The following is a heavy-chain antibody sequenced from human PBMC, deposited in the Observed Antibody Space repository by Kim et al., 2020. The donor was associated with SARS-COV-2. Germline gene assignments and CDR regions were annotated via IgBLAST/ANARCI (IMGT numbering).Heavy chain of an antibody. V-gene: IGHV3-74*01. D-gene: IGHD6-13*01. CDR2: T. Sequence: TDYADSVKGRFTIFRDNAKNTLYLQMNSLRAEDTAVYYCARRSSAPGLDYWGQGTLVTVSS. J-gene: IGHJ4*02. CDR3: ARRSSAPGLDY.